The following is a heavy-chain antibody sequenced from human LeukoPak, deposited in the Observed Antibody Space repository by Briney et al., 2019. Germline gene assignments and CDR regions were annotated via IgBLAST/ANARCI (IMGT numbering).Heavy chain of an antibody. Sequence: AGGSLRLSCAASGFTFRSYAVHWVRQAPGKGLEWVAGISYDASNKYYADSVKGRFTISRDNSKNTLSLQMNSLRAEDTAVYYCARDPYDSSGYPMGYRGQGTLVTVSS. J-gene: IGHJ4*02. V-gene: IGHV3-30-3*01. CDR2: ISYDASNK. D-gene: IGHD3-22*01. CDR3: ARDPYDSSGYPMGY. CDR1: GFTFRSYA.